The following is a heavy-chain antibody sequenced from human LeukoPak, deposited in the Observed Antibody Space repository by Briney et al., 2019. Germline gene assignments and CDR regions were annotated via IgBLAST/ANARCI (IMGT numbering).Heavy chain of an antibody. CDR3: AYSSPNYYYGMDV. CDR1: GGPISSGGYY. J-gene: IGHJ6*02. D-gene: IGHD6-13*01. CDR2: IYYSGST. V-gene: IGHV4-31*03. Sequence: TLSLTCTVSGGPISSGGYYWSWIRQHPGKGLEWIGYIYYSGSTYHNPSLKSRVTISVDTSKNQFSLKLSSVTAADTAVYYCAYSSPNYYYGMDVWGQGTTVTVSS.